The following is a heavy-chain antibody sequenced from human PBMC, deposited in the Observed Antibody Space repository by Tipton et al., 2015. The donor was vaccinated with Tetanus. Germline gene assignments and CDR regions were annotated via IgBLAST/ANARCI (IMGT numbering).Heavy chain of an antibody. CDR3: ARSISAGSVWPYEH. D-gene: IGHD6-13*01. V-gene: IGHV4-34*01. CDR1: GGSFSDYY. Sequence: TLSLTCAVSGGSFSDYYWSWIRQPPGKGLEWIGEINYSGTTNYNPSLKSRVSMSVDTAKNRFSLTLTSVTAADMAVYYCARSISAGSVWPYEHWGQGTLVTVSS. CDR2: INYSGTT. J-gene: IGHJ4*02.